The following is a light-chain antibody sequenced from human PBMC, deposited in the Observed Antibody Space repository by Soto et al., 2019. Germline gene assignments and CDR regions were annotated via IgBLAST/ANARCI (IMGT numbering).Light chain of an antibody. CDR2: DAS. J-gene: IGKJ5*01. Sequence: IVSTQSPATLALSPWQRGPLSCRASQSVSSYLAWYQQKPGQAPRLLIYDASNRATGIPARFSGSGSGTDFTLTISSLEPEDFAVYYCQQRSNWPITFGQGTRLDIK. CDR1: QSVSSY. V-gene: IGKV3-11*01. CDR3: QQRSNWPIT.